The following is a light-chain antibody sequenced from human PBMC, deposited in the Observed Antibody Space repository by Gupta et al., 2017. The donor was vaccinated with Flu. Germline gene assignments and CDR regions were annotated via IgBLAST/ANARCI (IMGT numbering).Light chain of an antibody. Sequence: QSALPQPASVSGSPGQSITISCTGTSSDVGGYNYVSWYQQRPGKAPKLMIYDVSNRPSGVSNRFSGSNSVNTASLTISGLQAEDETDYYCSSYTDTSTFYVFGTGTKVTVL. J-gene: IGLJ1*01. CDR1: SSDVGGYNY. CDR2: DVS. V-gene: IGLV2-14*01. CDR3: SSYTDTSTFYV.